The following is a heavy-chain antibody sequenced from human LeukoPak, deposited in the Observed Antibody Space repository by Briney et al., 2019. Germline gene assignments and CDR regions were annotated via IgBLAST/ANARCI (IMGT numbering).Heavy chain of an antibody. CDR1: GFTCSTYV. J-gene: IGHJ4*02. Sequence: GGSLRLSCAASGFTCSTYVMSWVRQAPGKGLEWLSLILHNGDSTYYADSVKGRFAISRDNSNNTLYLQMNSLRAEDTAVYYCARDGSSAWQYYFDFWGQGTLVTVSS. CDR2: ILHNGDST. CDR3: ARDGSSAWQYYFDF. D-gene: IGHD6-19*01. V-gene: IGHV3-23*01.